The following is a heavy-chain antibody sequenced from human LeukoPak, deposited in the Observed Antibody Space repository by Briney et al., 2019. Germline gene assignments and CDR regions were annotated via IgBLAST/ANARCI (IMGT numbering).Heavy chain of an antibody. Sequence: SETLSLTCAVSGGSISSYYWSWVRQPPGKGLGWIGYIYTSESTNYNPPLKSRDTISVDTPKNQFSLKLNSVTAADTDVYYCARHPDSAGAFDYWGQGTLVTVSS. CDR2: IYTSEST. CDR3: ARHPDSAGAFDY. D-gene: IGHD1-26*01. CDR1: GGSISSYY. V-gene: IGHV4-4*09. J-gene: IGHJ4*02.